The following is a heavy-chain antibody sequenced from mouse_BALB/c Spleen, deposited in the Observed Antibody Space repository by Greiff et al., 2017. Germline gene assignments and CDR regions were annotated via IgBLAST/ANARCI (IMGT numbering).Heavy chain of an antibody. CDR1: GYTFTDYN. CDR2: IYPYNGGT. Sequence: VQLQQSGPELVKPGASVKISCTASGYTFTDYNMHWVKQSHGKSLEWIGYIYPYNGGTGYNQKFKSKATLTVDNSSSTAYMELRSLTSEDSAVYYCARGGYYGSSLAWFAYWGQGTLVTVSA. J-gene: IGHJ3*01. V-gene: IGHV1S29*02. CDR3: ARGGYYGSSLAWFAY. D-gene: IGHD1-1*01.